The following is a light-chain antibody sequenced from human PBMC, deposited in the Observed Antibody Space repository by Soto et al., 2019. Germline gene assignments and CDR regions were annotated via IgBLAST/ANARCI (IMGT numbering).Light chain of an antibody. J-gene: IGKJ2*01. CDR1: QSFSSW. CDR3: QQYNSYSNT. V-gene: IGKV1-5*03. Sequence: DIQITQSPSTLSASVGVRVTITCRARQSFSSWLAWYQQKPGKARKLLIYKASILESEVPSRFSGSGSGTDFTLTIGSQQPDNFATHYCQQYNSYSNTFGEGTKLEIK. CDR2: KAS.